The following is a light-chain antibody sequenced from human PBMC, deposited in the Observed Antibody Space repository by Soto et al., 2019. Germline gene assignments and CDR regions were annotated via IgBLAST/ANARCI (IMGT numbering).Light chain of an antibody. CDR2: EVT. CDR3: VQYPTTTTLFF. V-gene: IGLV2-14*01. J-gene: IGLJ1*01. Sequence: QSALTQPASVSGSPGQSITISCTATSSDVGSFNYVSWYQHHPGKAPKLMIYEVTSRPSGVSNRFSGSKSGNTASLTISGPQAEEGVIYYCVQYPTTTTLFFFGCGTKV. CDR1: SSDVGSFNY.